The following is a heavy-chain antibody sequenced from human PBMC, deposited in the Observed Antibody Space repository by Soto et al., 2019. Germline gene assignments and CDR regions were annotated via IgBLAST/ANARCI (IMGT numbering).Heavy chain of an antibody. Sequence: SETLSLTCAVYGGSFSGYYWSWIRQPPGKGLEWIGEINHSGSTNYNPSLKSRVTISVDTSKNQFSLKLSSVTAADTAVYYCARTRYENFWSGYYDWFDPWGQGTLVTVSS. CDR3: ARTRYENFWSGYYDWFDP. V-gene: IGHV4-34*01. J-gene: IGHJ5*02. D-gene: IGHD3-3*01. CDR2: INHSGST. CDR1: GGSFSGYY.